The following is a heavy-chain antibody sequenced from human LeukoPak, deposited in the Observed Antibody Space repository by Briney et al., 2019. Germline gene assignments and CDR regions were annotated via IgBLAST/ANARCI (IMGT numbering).Heavy chain of an antibody. CDR1: GFTFSNYA. CDR2: IRSKTYGGTT. J-gene: IGHJ4*02. Sequence: GGSLRLSCAASGFTFSNYAMNWVRQTPGKGLEWVSFIRSKTYGGTTEYDTSVKGRFTFSRDDSKSIVYLQLNSLKTEDTAVYHCSRVSNHYFSGSYYPDYWGRGTLVTVSS. V-gene: IGHV3-49*04. D-gene: IGHD3-10*01. CDR3: SRVSNHYFSGSYYPDY.